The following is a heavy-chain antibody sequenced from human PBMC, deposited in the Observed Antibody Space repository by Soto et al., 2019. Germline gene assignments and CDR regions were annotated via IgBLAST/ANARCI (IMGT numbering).Heavy chain of an antibody. D-gene: IGHD6-19*01. CDR3: ARDVGSGWWHYYYMDV. Sequence: QVQLVQSGSELKKPGASVKVSCKASGYTFTSYAMNWVRQAPGQGLEWMGWINTNTGNPTYAQGFTVRFVFSLDTSVSTAYLQICSLKAEDTAVYYCARDVGSGWWHYYYMDVWGKGTTVTVSS. V-gene: IGHV7-4-1*01. CDR2: INTNTGNP. J-gene: IGHJ6*03. CDR1: GYTFTSYA.